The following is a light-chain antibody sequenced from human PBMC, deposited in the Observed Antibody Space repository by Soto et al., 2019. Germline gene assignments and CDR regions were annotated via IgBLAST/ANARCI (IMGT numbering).Light chain of an antibody. CDR1: KNDIGVYDF. CDR3: KSYAGSNTYV. V-gene: IGLV2-8*01. Sequence: QSALTQPPSASGSPGQSVTISGTGTKNDIGVYDFVSWYQHHPGKAPRLIIYEVVQRPSGVPDRFSGSKSGNTASLTVSGLQAADEADCFCKSYAGSNTYVFGSVTKVTVL. J-gene: IGLJ1*01. CDR2: EVV.